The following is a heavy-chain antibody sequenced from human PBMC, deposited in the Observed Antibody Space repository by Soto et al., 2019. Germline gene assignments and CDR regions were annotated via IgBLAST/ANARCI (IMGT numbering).Heavy chain of an antibody. CDR2: IYYSGST. J-gene: IGHJ4*02. CDR1: GGSISSYY. V-gene: IGHV4-59*01. CDR3: AAVIGSYFNQFDY. D-gene: IGHD1-26*01. Sequence: PSETLSLTCTVSGGSISSYYWSWIRQPQGKGLEWIGYIYYSGSTNYNPSLKSRVTISVDTSKNQFSLKLSSVTAADTAVYYCAAVIGSYFNQFDYWGQGTLVTVSS.